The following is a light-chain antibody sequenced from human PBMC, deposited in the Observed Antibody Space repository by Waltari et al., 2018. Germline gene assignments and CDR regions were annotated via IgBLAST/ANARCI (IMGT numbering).Light chain of an antibody. CDR3: QQHYSLPIT. J-gene: IGKJ5*01. V-gene: IGKV1-33*01. Sequence: DIQMTQSHSSLSASVGDRVTITCQASQGINNFLNWYQQRPGKAPDLLISDATNLETGVPSRFSGGSGTDFTFTISSVQPEDIATYYCQQHYSLPITFGQGTRLEIK. CDR2: DAT. CDR1: QGINNF.